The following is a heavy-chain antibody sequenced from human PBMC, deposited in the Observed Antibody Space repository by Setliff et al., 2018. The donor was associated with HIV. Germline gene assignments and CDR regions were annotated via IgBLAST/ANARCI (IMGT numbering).Heavy chain of an antibody. Sequence: PSETLSLTCAVYGGSFSGYYWSWIRQPPGKGLEWIGEINHSGSTNYNPSLKSRVTISVDTSKNQFSLKLSSVTAADTAVYYCARQEIGSSSYYYYMDVWGKGTTVTVSS. CDR1: GGSFSGYY. V-gene: IGHV4-34*01. CDR2: INHSGST. CDR3: ARQEIGSSSYYYYMDV. J-gene: IGHJ6*03. D-gene: IGHD6-6*01.